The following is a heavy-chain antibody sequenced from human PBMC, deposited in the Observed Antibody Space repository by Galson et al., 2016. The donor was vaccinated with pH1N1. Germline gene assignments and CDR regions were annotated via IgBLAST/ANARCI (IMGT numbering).Heavy chain of an antibody. CDR3: ARGPYYYGSGSEEN. CDR2: IVPMFGTP. Sequence: SVKVSCKASGATFSSYAINWVRQAPGQRLEWVGRIVPMFGTPNYAQKFQGRVTITADQSTGTAYMELSSLRSEDTAVYYCARGPYYYGSGSEENWGQGTLVTVSS. J-gene: IGHJ4*02. CDR1: GATFSSYA. D-gene: IGHD3-10*01. V-gene: IGHV1-69*13.